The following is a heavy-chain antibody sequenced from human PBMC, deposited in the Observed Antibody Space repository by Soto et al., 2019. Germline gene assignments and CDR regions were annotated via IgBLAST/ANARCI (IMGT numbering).Heavy chain of an antibody. CDR1: GGSFSGYY. J-gene: IGHJ4*02. CDR2: INHSGST. V-gene: IGHV4-34*01. Sequence: SETLSLTCAVYGGSFSGYYWSWIRQPPGKGLEWIGEINHSGSTNYNPSLKSRVTISVDTSKNQFSLKLSSVTAADTAVYYCAREVKLTGGFDYWGQGTLVTVSS. D-gene: IGHD7-27*01. CDR3: AREVKLTGGFDY.